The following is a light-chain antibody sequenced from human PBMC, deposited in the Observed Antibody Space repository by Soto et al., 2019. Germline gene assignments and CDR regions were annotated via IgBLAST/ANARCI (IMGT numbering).Light chain of an antibody. CDR2: DAS. J-gene: IGKJ3*01. CDR3: QQYYSYAFP. V-gene: IGKV1-5*01. Sequence: DIQMTQSPSTLSASVGDRVTITCRASQSISSWLAWYQQKPGKAPTLLISDASSLDSGVPSRFSGSGSGTDFTLNISSLQPDDFATYYCQQYYSYAFPFGPGNKVDIK. CDR1: QSISSW.